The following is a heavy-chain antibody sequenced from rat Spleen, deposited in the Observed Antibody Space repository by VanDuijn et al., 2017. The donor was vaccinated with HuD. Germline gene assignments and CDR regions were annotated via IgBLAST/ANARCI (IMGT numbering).Heavy chain of an antibody. V-gene: IGHV2-41*01. D-gene: IGHD1-4*01. J-gene: IGHJ2*01. Sequence: QVQLKESGPGLVQPSQTLSLTCTVAGFSLTSYNVHWVRQPPGKGLEWMGVIWNTGGTRYNSAHKSRLSISKDTSKSQVFLKMNSLQTEDTATYDCARDPNPGYFDYWGQGVMVTVSS. CDR3: ARDPNPGYFDY. CDR2: IWNTGGT. CDR1: GFSLTSYN.